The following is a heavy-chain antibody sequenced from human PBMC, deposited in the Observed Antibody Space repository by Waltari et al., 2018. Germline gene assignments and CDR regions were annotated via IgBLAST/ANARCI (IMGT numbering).Heavy chain of an antibody. V-gene: IGHV3-7*01. CDR1: GFIFSSYW. CDR2: IKQDGSEK. Sequence: EVQLVESGGGLVQPGGSLRLSCAASGFIFSSYWMSWVRQAPGKGLEWVANIKQDGSEKNYLDSVTGRFTISRDNAKNSLYLQMNSLRAEDTAVYYCARDGYDFWSGYYIDYWGQGMLVTVSS. CDR3: ARDGYDFWSGYYIDY. J-gene: IGHJ4*02. D-gene: IGHD3-3*01.